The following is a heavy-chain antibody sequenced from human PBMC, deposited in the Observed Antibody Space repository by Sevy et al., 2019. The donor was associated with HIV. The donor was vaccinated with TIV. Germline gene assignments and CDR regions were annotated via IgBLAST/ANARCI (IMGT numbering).Heavy chain of an antibody. CDR3: AKDSGANYPWYFDY. D-gene: IGHD6-13*01. CDR2: LSGRGEYT. CDR1: GFTFSIYA. J-gene: IGHJ4*02. Sequence: GGSLRLSCAASGFTFSIYAMNWVRQAPGKGLEWVAVLSGRGEYTFYADSVKGRFTISRDNSKNTVYLQMNSLRVEDTAVYYCAKDSGANYPWYFDYWGQGTLVNVSS. V-gene: IGHV3-23*01.